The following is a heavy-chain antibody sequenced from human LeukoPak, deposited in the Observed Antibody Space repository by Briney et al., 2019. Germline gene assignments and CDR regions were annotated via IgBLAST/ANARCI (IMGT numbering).Heavy chain of an antibody. Sequence: PGGSLRLSCAASEFSVGSNYMTWVRQAPGKGLVWVSRINSDGSSTSYADSVKGRFTISRDNAKNTLYLQMNSLRAEDTAVYYCARVFGNAFGLYYYYYMDVWGKGTTVTVSS. CDR2: INSDGSST. D-gene: IGHD4-23*01. J-gene: IGHJ6*03. V-gene: IGHV3-74*01. CDR1: EFSVGSNY. CDR3: ARVFGNAFGLYYYYYMDV.